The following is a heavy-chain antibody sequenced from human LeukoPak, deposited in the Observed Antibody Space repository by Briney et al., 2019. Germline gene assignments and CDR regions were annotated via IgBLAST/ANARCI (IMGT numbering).Heavy chain of an antibody. CDR2: IKKTGSET. J-gene: IGHJ4*02. Sequence: PGGSLRLSCAASGFTVNSNYWSWVRQAPGKGLEWVAYIKKTGSETYYVDSVKGRFTITRDNTRNSLFLQMYSLRAEDTAVYFCAREDGYCSGGNCYSYFDSWGQGTLVTVSS. D-gene: IGHD2-15*01. CDR1: GFTVNSNY. CDR3: AREDGYCSGGNCYSYFDS. V-gene: IGHV3-7*01.